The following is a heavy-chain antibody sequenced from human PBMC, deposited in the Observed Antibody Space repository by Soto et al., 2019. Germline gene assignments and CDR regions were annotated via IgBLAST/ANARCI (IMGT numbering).Heavy chain of an antibody. Sequence: KQSQTLSLTCAISGDSVSSNSAAWNWIRQSPSRGLEWLGRTYYRSKWDNDYAVSVKSRITINPDTSKNQFSLQLNSVTPEDTAVDYCARGRARAYSSGWYFDYWGQGTLVTVSS. V-gene: IGHV6-1*01. CDR2: TYYRSKWDN. CDR3: ARGRARAYSSGWYFDY. CDR1: GDSVSSNSAA. D-gene: IGHD6-19*01. J-gene: IGHJ4*02.